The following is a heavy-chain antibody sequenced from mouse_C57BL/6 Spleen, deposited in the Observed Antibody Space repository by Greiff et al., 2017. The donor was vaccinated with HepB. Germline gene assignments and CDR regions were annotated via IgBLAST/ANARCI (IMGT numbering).Heavy chain of an antibody. Sequence: EVQGVESGGGLVKPGGSLKLSCAASGFTFSSYAMSWVRQTPEKRLEWVATISDGGSYTYYPDNVKGRFTISRDNAKNNLYLQMSHLKSEDTAMYYCARDPGDEAMDYWGQGTSVTVSS. CDR1: GFTFSSYA. CDR2: ISDGGSYT. J-gene: IGHJ4*01. CDR3: ARDPGDEAMDY. V-gene: IGHV5-4*01. D-gene: IGHD3-3*01.